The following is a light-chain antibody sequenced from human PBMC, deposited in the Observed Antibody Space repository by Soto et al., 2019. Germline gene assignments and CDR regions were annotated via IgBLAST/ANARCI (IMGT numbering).Light chain of an antibody. J-gene: IGLJ1*01. V-gene: IGLV2-14*01. CDR1: SSDVGGYNY. CDR3: SSYNV. Sequence: QSVLTQPASVSGSPGQSITISCTGTSSDVGGYNYVSWYQQHPGKAPKLMIYEVSNRPSEVSNRFSGPKSGNTASLTISGLQAEDEADYYCSSYNVFGTGTKVTVL. CDR2: EVS.